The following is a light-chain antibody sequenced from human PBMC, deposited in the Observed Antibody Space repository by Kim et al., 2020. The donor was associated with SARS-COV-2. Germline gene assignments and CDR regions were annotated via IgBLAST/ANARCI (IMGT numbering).Light chain of an antibody. CDR3: QQYDNSRT. Sequence: EIVLTQSPGTLSLSPGERATLSCRASQSVTSSYLAWYQQKPGQAPRLLIYRASSRATGIPDRFSGSGSGTDSTLTISRLEPEDFAVYYCQQYDNSRTFGQGTKVDIK. J-gene: IGKJ1*01. V-gene: IGKV3-20*01. CDR2: RAS. CDR1: QSVTSSY.